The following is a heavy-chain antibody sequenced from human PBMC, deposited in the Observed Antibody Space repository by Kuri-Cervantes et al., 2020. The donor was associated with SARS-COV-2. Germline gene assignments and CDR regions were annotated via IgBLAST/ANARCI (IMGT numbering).Heavy chain of an antibody. V-gene: IGHV3-30*04. J-gene: IGHJ6*03. D-gene: IGHD2-21*01. CDR2: ISYDGSNK. CDR1: GFTFSSYA. Sequence: GESLKISCAASGFTFSSYAMHWVRQAPGKGLEWVAVISYDGSNKYYADSVKGRFTISRDNSKNTLYLQMNSLRAEDTAVYYCARAGGDYMDVWGKGTTVTGSS. CDR3: ARAGGDYMDV.